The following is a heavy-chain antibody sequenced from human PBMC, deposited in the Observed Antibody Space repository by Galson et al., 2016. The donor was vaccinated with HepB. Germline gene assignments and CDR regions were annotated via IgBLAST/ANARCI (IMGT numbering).Heavy chain of an antibody. J-gene: IGHJ4*02. D-gene: IGHD1-26*01. CDR3: AKDERWEQAYDY. CDR2: ISWDGEST. CDR1: GFTFDDYT. V-gene: IGHV3-43*01. Sequence: SLRLSCAASGFTFDDYTMHWVRQAPEKGLEWVSLISWDGESTYYADSVRGRFTISRDNSKNSLYLQMNSLRTEDTAFYYCAKDERWEQAYDYWGQGTLVTVSS.